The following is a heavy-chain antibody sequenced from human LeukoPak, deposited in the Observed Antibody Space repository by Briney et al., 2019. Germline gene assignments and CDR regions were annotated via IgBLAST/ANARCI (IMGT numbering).Heavy chain of an antibody. J-gene: IGHJ6*02. CDR1: GASISSYY. CDR3: ARLETTVVRSHYYGLYV. D-gene: IGHD4-23*01. CDR2: IYYSGST. Sequence: SETLSLTCTVSGASISSYYWSWLRQPPGKGLEWLGYIYYSGSTNYNPSLKSRVTISVDTSKNQFSLKLSSVTAADPAVYYCARLETTVVRSHYYGLYVWGPGVTVTVSS. V-gene: IGHV4-59*08.